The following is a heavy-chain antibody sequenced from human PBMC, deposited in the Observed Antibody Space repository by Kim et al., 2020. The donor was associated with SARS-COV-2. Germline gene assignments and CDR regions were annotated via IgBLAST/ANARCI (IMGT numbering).Heavy chain of an antibody. D-gene: IGHD2-2*01. Sequence: YAASVKGRFTISRDSTKNMMYLQMSSLRVEDTAVYYCAKLGDAMRLFVDRWGQGTLVTVSS. J-gene: IGHJ5*02. CDR3: AKLGDAMRLFVDR. V-gene: IGHV3-23*01.